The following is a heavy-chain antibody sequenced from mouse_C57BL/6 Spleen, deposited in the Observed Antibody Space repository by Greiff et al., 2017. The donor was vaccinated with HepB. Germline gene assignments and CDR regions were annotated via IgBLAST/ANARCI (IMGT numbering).Heavy chain of an antibody. V-gene: IGHV5-15*01. Sequence: DVMLVESGGGLVQPGGSLKLSCAASGFTFSDYGMAWVRQAPRKGPEWVAFISNLAYSIYYADTVTGRFTISRENAKNTLYLEMSSLRSEDTAMYYCARHGGSSYGFAYWGQGTLVTVSA. CDR3: ARHGGSSYGFAY. CDR1: GFTFSDYG. CDR2: ISNLAYSI. D-gene: IGHD1-1*01. J-gene: IGHJ3*01.